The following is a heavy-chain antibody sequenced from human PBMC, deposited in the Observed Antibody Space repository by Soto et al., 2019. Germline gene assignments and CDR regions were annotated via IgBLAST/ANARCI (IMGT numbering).Heavy chain of an antibody. CDR3: ARDKRDLRFLEWSYYFDY. CDR2: ISSSSSTI. D-gene: IGHD3-3*01. J-gene: IGHJ4*02. V-gene: IGHV3-48*02. CDR1: GFTFSSYS. Sequence: GGSVRLSCAASGFTFSSYSMNWVRQAPGKGLEWVSYISSSSSTIYYADSVKGRFTISRDNAKNSLYLQMNSLRDEDTAVYYCARDKRDLRFLEWSYYFDYWGQGTLVTVSS.